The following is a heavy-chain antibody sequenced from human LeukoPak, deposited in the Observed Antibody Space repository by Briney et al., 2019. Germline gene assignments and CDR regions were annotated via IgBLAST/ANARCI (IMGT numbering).Heavy chain of an antibody. D-gene: IGHD2-15*01. Sequence: PGGSLRLSCAVSGFTFSPYWMTWVRQAPGKGLEWVANIKHDGTEQYYVDSVKGRFTISRDNAKNSLYLQMNSLRVDDTAVYYCARCRWLLLPMYYFDYWGQGTLVTVSS. J-gene: IGHJ4*02. CDR3: ARCRWLLLPMYYFDY. V-gene: IGHV3-7*01. CDR1: GFTFSPYW. CDR2: IKHDGTEQ.